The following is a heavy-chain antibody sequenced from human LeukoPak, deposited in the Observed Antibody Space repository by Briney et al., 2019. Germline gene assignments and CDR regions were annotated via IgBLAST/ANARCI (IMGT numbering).Heavy chain of an antibody. CDR3: AREQTRVEMATISRSFDY. D-gene: IGHD5-24*01. V-gene: IGHV3-30*01. CDR1: GFTFSSYA. Sequence: GGSLRLSCAASGFTFSSYAMHWVRQAPGEGLGWVAVTSYDGSNKYYADSVKGRFTISRDNSKNTLYPQMNSLRAEDTAVYYCAREQTRVEMATISRSFDYWGQGTLVTVSS. CDR2: TSYDGSNK. J-gene: IGHJ4*02.